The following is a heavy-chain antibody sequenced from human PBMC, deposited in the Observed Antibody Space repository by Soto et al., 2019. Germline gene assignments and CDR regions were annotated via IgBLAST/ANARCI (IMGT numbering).Heavy chain of an antibody. CDR1: GGSFSGYY. CDR2: INHSGST. Sequence: SDTLSLTCAVYGGSFSGYYWSWIRQPPGKGLEWIGEINHSGSTNYNPSLKSRVTISVDTSKNQFSLKLSSVTAADTAVYYCARRRRTYYYDSSGYPDHWGQGTLVTVSS. V-gene: IGHV4-34*01. D-gene: IGHD3-22*01. J-gene: IGHJ4*02. CDR3: ARRRRTYYYDSSGYPDH.